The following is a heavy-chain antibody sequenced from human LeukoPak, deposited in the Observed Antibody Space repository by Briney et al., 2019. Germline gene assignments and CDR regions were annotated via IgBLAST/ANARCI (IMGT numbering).Heavy chain of an antibody. CDR1: GYTFTGYY. CDR3: ARANANYFDY. V-gene: IGHV1-2*02. Sequence: GASVKVSCKTSGYTFTGYYLHWVRQAPGQGLEWMGWLIPNNGGTNYAQKFQGRVTMTRDTSISTAFMELSRLRSDDTAIYYCARANANYFDYWGQGTLVTVSS. CDR2: LIPNNGGT. J-gene: IGHJ4*02.